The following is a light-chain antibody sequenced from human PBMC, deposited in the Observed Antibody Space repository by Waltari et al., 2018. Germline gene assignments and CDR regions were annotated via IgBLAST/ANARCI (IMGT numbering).Light chain of an antibody. CDR2: GAS. J-gene: IGKJ4*01. Sequence: EIVMTQSPATLSVSPGERATLSCRASQSVSSNLAWYQQKPGQAPWLLIYGASTRATGIPARFSGSGSGTEFTLTISSLQSEDFAVYYCQQYNNWLRGLTFGGGTKVEIK. CDR1: QSVSSN. V-gene: IGKV3-15*01. CDR3: QQYNNWLRGLT.